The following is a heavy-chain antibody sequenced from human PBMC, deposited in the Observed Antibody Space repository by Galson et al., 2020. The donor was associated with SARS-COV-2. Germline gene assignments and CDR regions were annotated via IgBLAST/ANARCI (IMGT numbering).Heavy chain of an antibody. CDR2: INHSGST. D-gene: IGHD2-2*01. V-gene: IGHV4-34*01. Sequence: SQASETLSLTCAVYGGSFSGYYWSWIRQPPGKGLEWIGEINHSGSTNYNPSLKSRVTISVDTSKNQFSLKLSSVTAADTAVYYCARGAGYCSSTSCDILGQGTMGTVSS. CDR3: ARGAGYCSSTSCDI. CDR1: GGSFSGYY. J-gene: IGHJ3*02.